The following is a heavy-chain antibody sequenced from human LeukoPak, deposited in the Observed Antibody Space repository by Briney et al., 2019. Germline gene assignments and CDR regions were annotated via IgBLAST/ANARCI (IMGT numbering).Heavy chain of an antibody. Sequence: ASVQVSCKVSGYTPTELSMHWVRQARGQGREWMGGFDPEDGETIYAQKFQGRVTMTEDTSTDTAYMELSSLRSEDTAVYYCATGDRGTLTVAGDYWGQGTLVTVSS. CDR3: ATGDRGTLTVAGDY. J-gene: IGHJ4*02. CDR2: FDPEDGET. CDR1: GYTPTELS. V-gene: IGHV1-24*01. D-gene: IGHD6-19*01.